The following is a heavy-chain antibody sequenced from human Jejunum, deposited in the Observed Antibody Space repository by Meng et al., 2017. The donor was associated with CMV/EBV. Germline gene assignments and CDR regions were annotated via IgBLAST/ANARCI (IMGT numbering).Heavy chain of an antibody. J-gene: IGHJ4*02. CDR2: IWYDGNKE. CDR3: AKQDAEYYFDF. D-gene: IGHD2/OR15-2a*01. V-gene: IGHV3-33*06. Sequence: SGSPFGFTFGSYGIHWVRQAPGKGLEWVAVIWYDGNKESYVDSVKGRFTISRDSSKKTLYLQMNSLRAEDTAVYYCAKQDAEYYFDFWGPGTLVTVSS. CDR1: GFTFGSYG.